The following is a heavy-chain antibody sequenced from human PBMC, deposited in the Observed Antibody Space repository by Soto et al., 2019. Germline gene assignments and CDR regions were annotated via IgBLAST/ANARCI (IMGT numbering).Heavy chain of an antibody. CDR3: AHRNVGVVAESTNTFAY. J-gene: IGHJ4*02. CDR1: GFSLSTGGVG. V-gene: IGHV2-5*02. D-gene: IGHD3-3*01. CDR2: IYWDDDK. Sequence: QITLKESGPTLWNPTQTLTLTCTFSGFSLSTGGVGVGWIRQPPGKALEWLALIYWDDDKRYTPSLQNRLTTTKTSYTQVVLTMTNMDPVATATYYCAHRNVGVVAESTNTFAYWGQGPLVTVSS.